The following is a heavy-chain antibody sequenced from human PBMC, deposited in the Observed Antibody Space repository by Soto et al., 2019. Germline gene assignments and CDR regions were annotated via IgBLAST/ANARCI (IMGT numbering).Heavy chain of an antibody. J-gene: IGHJ4*02. CDR2: INPKSGGT. V-gene: IGHV1-2*02. Sequence: QVQLVQSGAEVKKPGASVNVSCKASGYTFTVYYMHWVRQAPGQGLEWMGWINPKSGGTMYPQKFQGRVTMTCDTSISTAYMALTRLRSDDTAVYYCARDLAKGGGSAGFDCWGQGTLVTVSS. CDR3: ARDLAKGGGSAGFDC. D-gene: IGHD1-26*01. CDR1: GYTFTVYY.